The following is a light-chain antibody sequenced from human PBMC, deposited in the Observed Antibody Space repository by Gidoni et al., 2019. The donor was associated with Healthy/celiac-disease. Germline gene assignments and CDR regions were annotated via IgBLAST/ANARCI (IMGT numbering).Light chain of an antibody. V-gene: IGLV2-23*02. CDR1: SSDVGSYNL. J-gene: IGLJ2*01. CDR3: CSYAGSSTL. CDR2: DVS. Sequence: QSALTQPASVSGSPGQSITISCTGTSSDVGSYNLVSWYQQHPGQAPKLMIYDVSKRPSGVSNRFSGSKSGNTASLTITGLQAEDEADYYCCSYAGSSTLFGGGTKLTVL.